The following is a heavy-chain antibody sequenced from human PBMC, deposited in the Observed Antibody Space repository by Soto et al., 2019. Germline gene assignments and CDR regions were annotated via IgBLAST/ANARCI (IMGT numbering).Heavy chain of an antibody. CDR1: GFTFSSYA. CDR2: ISGSGGST. D-gene: IGHD2-2*01. CDR3: AKDLDIVVVPAAMDGMDV. V-gene: IGHV3-23*01. Sequence: PGGSLRLSCAASGFTFSSYAMSWVRQAPGKGLEWVSAISGSGGSTYYADSVKGRFTISRDNSKNTLYLQMNSLRAEDTAVYYCAKDLDIVVVPAAMDGMDVWGQGTTVTVSS. J-gene: IGHJ6*02.